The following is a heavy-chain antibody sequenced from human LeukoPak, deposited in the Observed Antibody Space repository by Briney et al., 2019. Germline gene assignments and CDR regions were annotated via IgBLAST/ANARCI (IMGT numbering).Heavy chain of an antibody. CDR2: IYPGDSDT. J-gene: IGHJ5*02. V-gene: IGHV5-51*01. CDR1: GYSFTSYW. D-gene: IGHD3-22*01. Sequence: GESLKISCQGSGYSFTSYWIGWVRQMPGKGLEWMGIIYPGDSDTRYSPSFQGQVTISADKSISTAYLQWSSLKASDTAMYYCARHXXXSXYQNWLDPWGQGTLVT. CDR3: ARHXXXSXYQNWLDP.